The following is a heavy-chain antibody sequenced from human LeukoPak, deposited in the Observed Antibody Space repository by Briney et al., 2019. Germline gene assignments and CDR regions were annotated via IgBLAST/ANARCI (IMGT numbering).Heavy chain of an antibody. CDR1: GFTVSSNY. J-gene: IGHJ3*02. CDR3: AREAPAFDI. Sequence: PGGSLRLSCAASGFTVSSNYMSWVRQAPGKGLEWVSYISSSSTTITYADSVRGRFTISRDNAKNSLYLQMDSLRAEDTALYYCAREAPAFDIWGQGTMVTVAS. CDR2: ISSSSTTI. V-gene: IGHV3-48*01.